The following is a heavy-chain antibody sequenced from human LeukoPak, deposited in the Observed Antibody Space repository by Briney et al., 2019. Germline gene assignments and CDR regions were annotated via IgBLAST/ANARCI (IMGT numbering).Heavy chain of an antibody. CDR1: GGSISSYY. J-gene: IGHJ4*02. V-gene: IGHV4-59*01. CDR2: IYYSGST. D-gene: IGHD6-6*01. Sequence: SETLSLTCTVSGGSISSYYWSWIRQPPGKGLEWIGYIYYSGSTNYNPPLKSRVTISVDTSKNQFSLKLSSVTAADTAMYYCARTYSSSSGDFDYWGQGTLVTVSS. CDR3: ARTYSSSSGDFDY.